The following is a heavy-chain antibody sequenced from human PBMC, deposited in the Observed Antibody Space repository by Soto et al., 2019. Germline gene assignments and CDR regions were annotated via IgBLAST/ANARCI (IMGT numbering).Heavy chain of an antibody. D-gene: IGHD2-15*01. CDR2: INAGNGNT. CDR3: ARGYCSGGSCYPPP. V-gene: IGHV1-3*01. Sequence: ASVKVSCKASGYTFTSYAMHWVRQAPGQRLEWMGWINAGNGNTKYSQKFQGRVNITRDTSASTAYMELSSLRSEDTAVYYCARGYCSGGSCYPPPWGQGTLVTVSS. J-gene: IGHJ5*02. CDR1: GYTFTSYA.